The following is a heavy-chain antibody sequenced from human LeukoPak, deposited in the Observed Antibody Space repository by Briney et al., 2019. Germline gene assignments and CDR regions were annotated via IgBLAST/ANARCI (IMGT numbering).Heavy chain of an antibody. D-gene: IGHD6-13*01. CDR1: GGSISSGGYY. CDR2: IYYSGST. Sequence: PSETLSLTCTVSGGSISSGGYYWSWIRQHPGKGLEWIGYIYYSGSTYYNPSLKSRVTISVDTSKNQFSLKLSSVTAADTAVYYCARELEAAGRNAFDIWGQGTMVTVSS. CDR3: ARELEAAGRNAFDI. J-gene: IGHJ3*02. V-gene: IGHV4-31*03.